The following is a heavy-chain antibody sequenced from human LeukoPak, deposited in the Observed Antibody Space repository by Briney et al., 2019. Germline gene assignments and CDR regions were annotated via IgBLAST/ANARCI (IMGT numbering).Heavy chain of an antibody. CDR3: ARSPLIIAVAGSNAFDI. CDR2: IYPGDSDT. CDR1: GYSFTSYW. J-gene: IGHJ3*02. D-gene: IGHD6-19*01. Sequence: GESLKISCKGSGYSFTSYWIGWVRQMPGKGLEWMGIIYPGDSDTRYSPSFQGQVTISADKSISTAYLQWSSLKASDTAMYYCARSPLIIAVAGSNAFDIWGQGTMVTVSS. V-gene: IGHV5-51*01.